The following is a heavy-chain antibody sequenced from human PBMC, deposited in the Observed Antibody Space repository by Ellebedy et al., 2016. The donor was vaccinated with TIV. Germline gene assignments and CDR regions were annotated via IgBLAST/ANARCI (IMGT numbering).Heavy chain of an antibody. Sequence: PGGSLRLSCAASGFTFSNFDMDWVRQAPGKGLEWGAVISHDGSLKFYADSVKGRFSISRDNSKNTLYLQMNSLRVEDTAVYYCAKGKVDNWMDAGSLDYWGQGSLVTVSS. CDR2: ISHDGSLK. CDR1: GFTFSNFD. J-gene: IGHJ4*02. CDR3: AKGKVDNWMDAGSLDY. V-gene: IGHV3-30*18. D-gene: IGHD1-20*01.